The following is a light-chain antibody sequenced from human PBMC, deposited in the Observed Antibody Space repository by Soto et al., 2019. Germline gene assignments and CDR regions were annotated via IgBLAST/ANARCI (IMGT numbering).Light chain of an antibody. V-gene: IGLV2-23*02. J-gene: IGLJ1*01. CDR3: CSYGGRSAYV. Sequence: QAVVTQPASVSGSPGQSITISCTGTNSDVGSYNLVSWYQQQPGKAPKLIIYEVNKRPSGISNRFSGSKSANTASLTISGLQAEDEADYFCCSYGGRSAYVFGTGTKLTVL. CDR1: NSDVGSYNL. CDR2: EVN.